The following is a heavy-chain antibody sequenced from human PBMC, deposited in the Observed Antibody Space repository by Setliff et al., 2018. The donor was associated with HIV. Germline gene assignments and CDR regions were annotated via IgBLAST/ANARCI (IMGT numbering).Heavy chain of an antibody. Sequence: ETLSLTCTVSGDSISSHYWSWVRQAPGKGLEWVSTISGSGVTTYYADSVQGRFTISRDNSKNTLYLQMNSLRAEDTAVYYCAKLQNECSGGSCYSLYYFDYWGQGTLVTVSS. D-gene: IGHD2-15*01. V-gene: IGHV3-23*01. CDR1: GDSISSHY. CDR2: ISGSGVTT. CDR3: AKLQNECSGGSCYSLYYFDY. J-gene: IGHJ4*02.